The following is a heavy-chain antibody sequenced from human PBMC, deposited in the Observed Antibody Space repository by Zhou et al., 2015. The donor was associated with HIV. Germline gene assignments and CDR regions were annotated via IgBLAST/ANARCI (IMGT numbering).Heavy chain of an antibody. Sequence: QVQLVQSGAEVKKPGSSVKVSCKASGGTFGSYAINWVRQAPGRGLEWVGGIIPLFGTTTYTHMLPGRVVISADEYRSTVYMELSSLRSEDTAIYYCATDGAKAFDTWGQGTLVIVSS. CDR1: GGTFGSYA. V-gene: IGHV1-69*01. D-gene: IGHD4/OR15-4a*01. J-gene: IGHJ5*02. CDR2: IIPLFGTT. CDR3: ATDGAKAFDT.